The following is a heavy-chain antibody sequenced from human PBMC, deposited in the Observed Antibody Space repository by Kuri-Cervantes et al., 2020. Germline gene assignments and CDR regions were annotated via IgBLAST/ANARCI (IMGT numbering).Heavy chain of an antibody. J-gene: IGHJ3*02. Sequence: SVKVSCKASGGTFSSYAISWVRQAPGQGLEWMGGIIPIFGTANYAQKFQGRVTITADESTSTAYMELSGLRSEDTAVYYCAREDGSSSVAFDIWGQGTMVTVSS. D-gene: IGHD6-6*01. CDR2: IIPIFGTA. CDR3: AREDGSSSVAFDI. CDR1: GGTFSSYA. V-gene: IGHV1-69*13.